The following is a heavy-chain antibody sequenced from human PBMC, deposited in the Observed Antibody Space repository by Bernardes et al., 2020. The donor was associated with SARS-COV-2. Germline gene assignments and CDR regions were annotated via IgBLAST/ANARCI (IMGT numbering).Heavy chain of an antibody. Sequence: SETLSRTCTVSGGSISSSSYYWGWIRQPPGKGLEWIGSIYYSGSTYYNPSLKSRVTISVDTSKNQFSLKLSSVTAADTAVYYCARGGSRATWIQLWFSPPFDYWGQGTLVTVSS. CDR3: ARGGSRATWIQLWFSPPFDY. V-gene: IGHV4-39*01. J-gene: IGHJ4*02. CDR2: IYYSGST. CDR1: GGSISSSSYY. D-gene: IGHD5-18*01.